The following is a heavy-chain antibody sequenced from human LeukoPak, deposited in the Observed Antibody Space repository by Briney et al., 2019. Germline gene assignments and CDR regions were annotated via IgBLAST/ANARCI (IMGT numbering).Heavy chain of an antibody. CDR3: ARVATYYDFWTVIDY. Sequence: ASVKVSCKASGYTFTGYYMHWVRQAPGQGLEWMGWINPNSGGTNYAQKFQGRVTMTRDTSISTAYRELSRLRSDDTAVYYCARVATYYDFWTVIDYWGQGTLVTVSS. V-gene: IGHV1-2*02. CDR2: INPNSGGT. D-gene: IGHD3-3*01. CDR1: GYTFTGYY. J-gene: IGHJ4*02.